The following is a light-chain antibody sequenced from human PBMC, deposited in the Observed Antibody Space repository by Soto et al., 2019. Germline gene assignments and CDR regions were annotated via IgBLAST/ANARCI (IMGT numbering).Light chain of an antibody. Sequence: GERVTITCRASRYIRTALXXYXXRXGXXXKXXXCVASSLQRGVPSLFSGIRYSTDCTLTISSLQPEDFATYYCIQDYNSPWTFGQGNKADIK. CDR1: RYIRTA. V-gene: IGKV1-6*01. CDR2: VAS. CDR3: IQDYNSPWT. J-gene: IGKJ1*01.